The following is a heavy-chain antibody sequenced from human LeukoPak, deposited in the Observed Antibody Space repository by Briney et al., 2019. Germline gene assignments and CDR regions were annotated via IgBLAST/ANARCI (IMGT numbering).Heavy chain of an antibody. Sequence: SETLSLTCTVSGGSISSYYWSWIRQPPGKGQEWIGYIYYSGSTNYNPSLKSRVTISVDTSKNQFSLKLSSVTAADTAVYYCAGSNPYCSGGSCLRNFDYWGQGTLVTVSS. CDR1: GGSISSYY. V-gene: IGHV4-59*01. CDR2: IYYSGST. CDR3: AGSNPYCSGGSCLRNFDY. J-gene: IGHJ4*02. D-gene: IGHD2-15*01.